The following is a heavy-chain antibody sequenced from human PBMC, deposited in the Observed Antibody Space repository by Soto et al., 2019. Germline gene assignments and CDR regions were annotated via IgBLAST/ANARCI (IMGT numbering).Heavy chain of an antibody. Sequence: SVKVSCKGSGGTFSRYAIIWVRQAPGQGLEWMGGIIPIFGTADYAQKFQGRVTITADESTSTAYMELSSLRSEDTAVYYCASLIAAAGPPHSPRYYYGMDVWGQGTTVTV. V-gene: IGHV1-69*13. CDR2: IIPIFGTA. CDR1: GGTFSRYA. D-gene: IGHD6-13*01. J-gene: IGHJ6*02. CDR3: ASLIAAAGPPHSPRYYYGMDV.